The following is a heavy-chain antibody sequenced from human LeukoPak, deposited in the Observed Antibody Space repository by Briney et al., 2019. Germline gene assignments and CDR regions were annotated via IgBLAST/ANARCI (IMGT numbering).Heavy chain of an antibody. CDR3: ARVKCTNGVCRNWLDP. V-gene: IGHV1-2*06. D-gene: IGHD2-8*01. J-gene: IGHJ5*02. Sequence: ASVKVSCKASGYTFTGYYMHWVRQAPGQGLEWMGRINPNSGGTNYAQKFQGRVTMTRDTSISTAYMELSRLRSDDTAVYYCARVKCTNGVCRNWLDPWGQGTLVTVSS. CDR2: INPNSGGT. CDR1: GYTFTGYY.